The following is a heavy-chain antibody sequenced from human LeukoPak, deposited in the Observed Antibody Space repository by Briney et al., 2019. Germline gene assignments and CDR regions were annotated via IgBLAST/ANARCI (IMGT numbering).Heavy chain of an antibody. Sequence: GGSLRLSCAASGFTFSSYGMHWVRQAPGKGLEWVAVISYDGSNKNYADSVRGRFTISRDNSKSTLYLQMTSLRAEDTAVYYCAKEDASGWSHYWGLGTLVTVSS. CDR3: AKEDASGWSHY. CDR2: ISYDGSNK. V-gene: IGHV3-30*18. J-gene: IGHJ4*02. D-gene: IGHD6-19*01. CDR1: GFTFSSYG.